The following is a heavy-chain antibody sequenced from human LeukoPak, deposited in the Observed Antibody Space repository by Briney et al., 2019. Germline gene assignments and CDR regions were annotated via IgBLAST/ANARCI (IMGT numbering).Heavy chain of an antibody. J-gene: IGHJ4*02. V-gene: IGHV4-59*01. CDR2: IYYSGST. D-gene: IGHD3-9*01. Sequence: SETLSLTCTVSGGSISSYYWSWIRQPPGKGLEWIGYIYYSGSTNYNPSLKSRVTISVDTSKNQFSLKLSSVTAADTAVYYCARGSDIFDYWGQGTLVTVSS. CDR1: GGSISSYY. CDR3: ARGSDIFDY.